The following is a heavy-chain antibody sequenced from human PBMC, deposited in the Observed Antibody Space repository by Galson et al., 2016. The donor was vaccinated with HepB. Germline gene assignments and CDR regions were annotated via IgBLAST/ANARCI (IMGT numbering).Heavy chain of an antibody. D-gene: IGHD6-19*01. CDR1: GFTFSSYW. V-gene: IGHV3-7*03. CDR3: AKSSSSDSDY. CDR2: IKEDGNEK. J-gene: IGHJ4*02. Sequence: SLRLSCAASGFTFSSYWMNWVRQAPGQGLEWVANIKEDGNEKNYVDSLKGRFTISRDNAKNSLYLHMNNLRVEDTAVYYCAKSSSSDSDYWGQGTLVIVSS.